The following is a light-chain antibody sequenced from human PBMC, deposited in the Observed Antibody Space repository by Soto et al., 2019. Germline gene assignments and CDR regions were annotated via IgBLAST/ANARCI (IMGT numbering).Light chain of an antibody. CDR3: QQYGASPWT. Sequence: EIVFTQSPCTLSLSPGERATLSCRASQSVSNSYLAWYQQKPGQAARLLIYGASSRATGTPDRFSGSGSGTDFSLTISRLEPKDFAVYYCQQYGASPWTFGQGTKVDI. CDR2: GAS. V-gene: IGKV3-20*01. J-gene: IGKJ1*01. CDR1: QSVSNSY.